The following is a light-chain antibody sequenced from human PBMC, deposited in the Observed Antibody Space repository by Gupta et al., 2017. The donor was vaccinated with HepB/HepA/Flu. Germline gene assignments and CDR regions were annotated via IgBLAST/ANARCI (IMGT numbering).Light chain of an antibody. J-gene: IGKJ5*01. CDR3: QQYYNWPPFT. Sequence: EIVMTQSAATLSVSPGERATLSCRASQSVSSNLAWYQQKPGQAPRLLIYGASTRATGITARFSGSGCGTEFTLTISSRQSEDFAVYYCQQYYNWPPFTFGQGTQLEIK. V-gene: IGKV3-15*01. CDR1: QSVSSN. CDR2: GAS.